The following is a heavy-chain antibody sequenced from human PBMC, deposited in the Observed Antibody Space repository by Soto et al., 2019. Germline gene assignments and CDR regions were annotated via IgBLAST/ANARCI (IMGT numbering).Heavy chain of an antibody. Sequence: GGSLRLSCGASGFTFISYEMNWVRQAPGKGLECVSYISSSGSTIYYADSVKGRFTISRDNAKNSLYLQMNSLRAEDTAVYYCARGLSITMIVVAPGWFDPWGQGTLVTVSS. V-gene: IGHV3-48*03. D-gene: IGHD3-22*01. CDR1: GFTFISYE. CDR2: ISSSGSTI. J-gene: IGHJ5*02. CDR3: ARGLSITMIVVAPGWFDP.